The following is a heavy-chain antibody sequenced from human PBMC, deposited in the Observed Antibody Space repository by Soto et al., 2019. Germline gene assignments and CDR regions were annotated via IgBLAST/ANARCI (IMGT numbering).Heavy chain of an antibody. V-gene: IGHV1-2*02. J-gene: IGHJ4*02. D-gene: IGHD7-27*01. Sequence: ASVKVSCNASGYTFTGYYMHWVRQAPGQGLEWMGWINPNSGGTNYAQKFQGRVTMTRDTSISTAYIELSRLRSDDTAVYYCARDSGARDPYDYWGQGTLVTVSS. CDR1: GYTFTGYY. CDR2: INPNSGGT. CDR3: ARDSGARDPYDY.